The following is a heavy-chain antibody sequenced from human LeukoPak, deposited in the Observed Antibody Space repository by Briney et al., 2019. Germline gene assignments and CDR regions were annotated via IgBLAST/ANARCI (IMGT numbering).Heavy chain of an antibody. CDR1: GGSISSGDYY. V-gene: IGHV4-30-4*08. D-gene: IGHD6-19*01. CDR3: ARVAVAGTKDC. CDR2: IYYSGST. Sequence: PSETLSLTCTVSGGSISSGDYYWSWIRQPPGKALEWIGYIYYSGSTYYNPSLKSRVTISVDTSKNQFSLKLSSVTAADTAVYYCARVAVAGTKDCWGQGTLVTVSS. J-gene: IGHJ4*02.